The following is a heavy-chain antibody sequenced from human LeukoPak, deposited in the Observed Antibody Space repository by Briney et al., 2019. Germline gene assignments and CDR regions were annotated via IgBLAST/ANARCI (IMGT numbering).Heavy chain of an antibody. J-gene: IGHJ4*02. D-gene: IGHD4-17*01. CDR1: GFTFSSYG. Sequence: PGGSLRLSCGVSGFTFSSYGMHWVRQAPGKGLEWVTFIRYDGCNKYYADSVKGRFTISRDNSKNTLYLQMNSLRAEDTAVYYCARDSLGDHDYGDYGGQEGRFDYWGQGTLVTVSS. CDR3: ARDSLGDHDYGDYGGQEGRFDY. CDR2: IRYDGCNK. V-gene: IGHV3-30*02.